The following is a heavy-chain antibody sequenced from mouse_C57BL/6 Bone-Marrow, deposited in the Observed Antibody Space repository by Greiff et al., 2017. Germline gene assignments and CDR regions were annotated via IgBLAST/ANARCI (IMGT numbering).Heavy chain of an antibody. J-gene: IGHJ4*01. CDR3: ARRMDYYAMDY. D-gene: IGHD2-3*01. CDR1: GYTFTTYP. V-gene: IGHV1-47*01. Sequence: VNVVESGAELVKPGASVKMSCTASGYTFTTYPIEWMKQNHGKSLEWIGNFHPYNDDTKYNEKFKGKATLTVEKSYSTVYLELSRLTSDDSAVYYCARRMDYYAMDYWGQGTSVTVSS. CDR2: FHPYNDDT.